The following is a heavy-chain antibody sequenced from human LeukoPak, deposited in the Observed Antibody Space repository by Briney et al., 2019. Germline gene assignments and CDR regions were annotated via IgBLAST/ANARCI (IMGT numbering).Heavy chain of an antibody. D-gene: IGHD2-21*02. V-gene: IGHV4-4*07. CDR2: LSSSANT. Sequence: PSPTLSLTCTVAGVFVTNYSLGWIRHPAGKGLEFMGFLSSSANTYYSPSLKSRITLSMDTSKNHFSLNLTSVTAADTAVYYCARDRTAPRQRFFDYWGKGILVTVSS. CDR3: ARDRTAPRQRFFDY. CDR1: GVFVTNYS. J-gene: IGHJ4*02.